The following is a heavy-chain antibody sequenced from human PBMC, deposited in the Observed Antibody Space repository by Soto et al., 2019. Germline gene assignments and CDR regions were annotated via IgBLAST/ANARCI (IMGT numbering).Heavy chain of an antibody. Sequence: EVQLVESGGTLVQPGGSLRLSCAASGFTFSAYWMSWVRHTPGRGLEWVAKINQDAHETNYVDSLRGRFTISRDKAHNSLYMHMSGLRVEDMAVYYCAREDDTSGRSGVDHFSYFYGMEVWGQGTTVTVSS. J-gene: IGHJ6*02. CDR3: AREDDTSGRSGVDHFSYFYGMEV. CDR1: GFTFSAYW. D-gene: IGHD6-19*01. V-gene: IGHV3-7*03. CDR2: INQDAHET.